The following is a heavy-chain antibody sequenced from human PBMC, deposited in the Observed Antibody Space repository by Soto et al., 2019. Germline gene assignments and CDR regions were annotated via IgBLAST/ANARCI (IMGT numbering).Heavy chain of an antibody. J-gene: IGHJ4*02. V-gene: IGHV1-3*01. CDR1: GYTFTNYA. Sequence: QVQLVQSGAEVKMPGASVKISCKASGYTFTNYAIHWVRQAPGQSLEWVGWINGGDGHTKYSQRYQGRVSLTRDTSANTAYMEVSSVRSEDTAVFYCAREWIGYNFGSKYFDYWGQGTLVTVSS. CDR3: AREWIGYNFGSKYFDY. CDR2: INGGDGHT. D-gene: IGHD1-1*01.